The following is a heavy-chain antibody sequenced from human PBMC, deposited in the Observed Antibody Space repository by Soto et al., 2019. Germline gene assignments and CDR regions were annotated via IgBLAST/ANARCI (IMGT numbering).Heavy chain of an antibody. CDR1: GYTFTSYA. CDR3: VRDVGVHNDY. CDR2: IHAGSGNT. D-gene: IGHD1-26*01. J-gene: IGHJ4*02. V-gene: IGHV1-3*01. Sequence: ASVKVSCKASGYTFTSYAIHWVRQAPGQRLEWMGWIHAGSGNTKYSQKLQGRFTITMDTSASTAYMELNSLRSEDTAVYYCVRDVGVHNDYSGQGTPVTVSS.